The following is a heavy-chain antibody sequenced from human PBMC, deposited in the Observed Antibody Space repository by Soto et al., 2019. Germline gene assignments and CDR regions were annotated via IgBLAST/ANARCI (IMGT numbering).Heavy chain of an antibody. Sequence: QVQLVQSGAEVKKPGSSVKVSCKASGGTFSSYAISWVRQAPGQGLEWMGGIIPIFGTANYAQKFQGRVTITADDITSTAYVELSSLRSEDTAVYYCARGCDIFTGSQTVSAFDIWGQGTMVTVSS. CDR3: ARGCDIFTGSQTVSAFDI. J-gene: IGHJ3*02. CDR1: GGTFSSYA. D-gene: IGHD3-9*01. V-gene: IGHV1-69*01. CDR2: IIPIFGTA.